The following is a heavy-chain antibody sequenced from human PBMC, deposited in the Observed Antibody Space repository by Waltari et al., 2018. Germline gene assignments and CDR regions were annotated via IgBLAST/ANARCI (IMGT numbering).Heavy chain of an antibody. CDR2: IKQDGSEK. Sequence: EVQLVESGGGLVQPGGSLRLSCAASGFTFSSYWMRWVRQAPGKGLEWVANIKQDGSEKYYVDSVKGRFTISRDNAKNSLYLQMNSLRAEDTAVYYCARDTTRGYFDYWGQGTLVTVSS. D-gene: IGHD1-1*01. CDR3: ARDTTRGYFDY. V-gene: IGHV3-7*01. J-gene: IGHJ4*02. CDR1: GFTFSSYW.